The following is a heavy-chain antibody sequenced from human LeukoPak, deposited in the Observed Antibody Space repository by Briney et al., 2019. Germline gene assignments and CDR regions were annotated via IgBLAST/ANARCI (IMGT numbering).Heavy chain of an antibody. CDR2: INPNSGGT. Sequence: ASVKVSCKASGYTCTGYYMHWVRQAPGQGLEWMGWINPNSGGTNYAQKFQGRVTMTRDTSISTAYMELSRLRSDDTAVYYCARVSSGWYYYYGMDVWGQGTTVTVSS. CDR3: ARVSSGWYYYYGMDV. D-gene: IGHD6-19*01. CDR1: GYTCTGYY. J-gene: IGHJ6*02. V-gene: IGHV1-2*02.